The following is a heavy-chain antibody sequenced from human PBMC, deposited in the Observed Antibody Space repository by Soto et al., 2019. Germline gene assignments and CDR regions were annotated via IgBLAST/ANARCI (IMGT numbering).Heavy chain of an antibody. D-gene: IGHD2-15*01. CDR2: IYHSGST. Sequence: QVQLQESGPGLVKPSGTLSLTCAVSGGSISSSNWWSWVRQPPGKGLEWIGEIYHSGSTNYNPSLTSRVTISVDKSTSQFSLKLSSVTAADTAVYYCARDRCSGGSCYAGREWRYFDYWGQGTLVTVSS. CDR3: ARDRCSGGSCYAGREWRYFDY. V-gene: IGHV4-4*02. J-gene: IGHJ4*02. CDR1: GGSISSSNW.